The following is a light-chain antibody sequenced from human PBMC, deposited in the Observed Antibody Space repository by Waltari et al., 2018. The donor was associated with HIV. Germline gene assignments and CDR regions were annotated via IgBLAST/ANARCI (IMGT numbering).Light chain of an antibody. Sequence: QSTLTQPRSVSGSPGQSVTISCTGTSSDVGRSDYVSCYQQHPGKAPKLIIYDVTTRPSGVPDRFSGSKSGNTASLTISGLQAGDESDFYCCSYAGGYTLVFGGGTKLTVL. CDR3: CSYAGGYTLV. J-gene: IGLJ2*01. V-gene: IGLV2-11*01. CDR2: DVT. CDR1: SSDVGRSDY.